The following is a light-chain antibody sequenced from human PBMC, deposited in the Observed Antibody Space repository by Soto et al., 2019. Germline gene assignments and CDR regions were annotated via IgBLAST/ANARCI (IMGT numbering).Light chain of an antibody. J-gene: IGLJ1*01. Sequence: HSALTQPASVSGSPGQSITISFTGTSSDVGGYNYVSWYQQHPGKAPKLMIYDVSNRPSGVSNRFSGSKSGNTASLTISGLQAEDEADYYCSSYTSSSSYVFGTGTKLTVL. CDR3: SSYTSSSSYV. CDR2: DVS. CDR1: SSDVGGYNY. V-gene: IGLV2-14*01.